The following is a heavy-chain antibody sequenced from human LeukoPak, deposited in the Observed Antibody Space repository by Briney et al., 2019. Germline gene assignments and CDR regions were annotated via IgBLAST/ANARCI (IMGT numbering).Heavy chain of an antibody. Sequence: GGSLRLSCAASGFTFSSYWMSWVRQAPGKGLEWVANINQDGSEKYYVDSVKGRFTISRDNAKNSLYLQMSSLRAEDTALYYCASRSSVAASGPGWGQGTLVTVSS. CDR2: INQDGSEK. V-gene: IGHV3-7*01. D-gene: IGHD2-15*01. J-gene: IGHJ4*02. CDR3: ASRSSVAASGPG. CDR1: GFTFSSYW.